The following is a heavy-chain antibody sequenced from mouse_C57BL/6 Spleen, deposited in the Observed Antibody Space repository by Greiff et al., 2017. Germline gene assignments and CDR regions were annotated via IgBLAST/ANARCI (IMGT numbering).Heavy chain of an antibody. CDR3: ARHGVRVYAMDY. CDR1: GFSLTSYG. V-gene: IGHV2-6-1*01. D-gene: IGHD2-14*01. Sequence: VKLQESGPGLVAPSQSLSITCTVSGFSLTSYGVHWVRQPPGKGLEWLVVIWSDGSTTYNSALKSRLSISKDNSKSQVFLKMNSLQTDDTAMYYCARHGVRVYAMDYWGQGTSVTVSS. CDR2: IWSDGST. J-gene: IGHJ4*01.